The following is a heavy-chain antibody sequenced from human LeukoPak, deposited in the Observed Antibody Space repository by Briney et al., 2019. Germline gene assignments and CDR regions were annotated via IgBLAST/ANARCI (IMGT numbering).Heavy chain of an antibody. D-gene: IGHD5-12*01. CDR1: GYTLTELS. V-gene: IGHV1-24*01. J-gene: IGHJ4*02. Sequence: ASVKVSCKVSGYTLTELSMHWVRQAPGKGLEWMGGLDPEDGETIYAQKFQGRVTMTEDTSTDTAYMELSSLRSEGTAVYYCATGFGIVATTGFDYWGQGTLVTVSS. CDR2: LDPEDGET. CDR3: ATGFGIVATTGFDY.